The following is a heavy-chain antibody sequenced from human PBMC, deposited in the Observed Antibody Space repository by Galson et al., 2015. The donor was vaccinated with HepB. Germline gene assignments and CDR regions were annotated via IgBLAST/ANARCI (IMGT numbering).Heavy chain of an antibody. CDR1: GDSVSSNSIA. CDR2: TYYRFKWNN. V-gene: IGHV6-1*01. Sequence: CAISGDSVSSNSIAWNWIRQSPSRGLEWLGRTYYRFKWNNDYAVSVKSRITINPDTSKNQFSLQLKSVTPEVTAVYYCASGYSSGWFRYWGQGTLVTVSS. J-gene: IGHJ4*02. D-gene: IGHD6-19*01. CDR3: ASGYSSGWFRY.